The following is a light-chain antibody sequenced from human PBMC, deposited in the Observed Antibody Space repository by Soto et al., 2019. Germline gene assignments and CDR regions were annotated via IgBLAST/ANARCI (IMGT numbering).Light chain of an antibody. CDR2: DAS. CDR1: QSVRTY. Sequence: EVVLTQSPATLSLSPGERATLSCRASQSVRTYLAWYQQKPGQVPRLLIHDASSRATGIPARFSGSGSGTDFTLTISSLEPEDFAFYYCQQRTNWPSSTFGQGTRLEI. V-gene: IGKV3-11*01. J-gene: IGKJ5*01. CDR3: QQRTNWPSST.